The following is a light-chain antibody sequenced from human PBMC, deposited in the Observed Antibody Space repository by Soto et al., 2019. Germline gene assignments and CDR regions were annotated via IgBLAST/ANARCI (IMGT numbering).Light chain of an antibody. Sequence: EIVLTQSPGPLSLSPGERATLSCRASQSVSSNLAWYQQKPGQAPRLLIYGASTRATGIPARFSGSGSGTEFTLTISSLQSEDFAVYYCQQYNNWRTFGQGTKVDIK. CDR3: QQYNNWRT. CDR1: QSVSSN. J-gene: IGKJ1*01. V-gene: IGKV3-15*01. CDR2: GAS.